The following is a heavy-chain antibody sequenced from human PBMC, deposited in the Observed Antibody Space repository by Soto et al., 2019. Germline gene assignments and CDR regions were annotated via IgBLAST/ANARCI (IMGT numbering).Heavy chain of an antibody. CDR1: GFTFSDHW. CDR3: ARWIRGTPDY. V-gene: IGHV3-7*04. CDR2: ISPDGSGK. J-gene: IGHJ4*02. Sequence: DVQLVASGGGLVQPGGSLTLPCSVSGFTFSDHWMGWVRQTPRKGLEWLSNISPDGSGKYYVDSLKGRFTISRDNAKDSLYLHMSSLEVEDTGIYHCARWIRGTPDYWGQGTLVTVSS. D-gene: IGHD3-10*01.